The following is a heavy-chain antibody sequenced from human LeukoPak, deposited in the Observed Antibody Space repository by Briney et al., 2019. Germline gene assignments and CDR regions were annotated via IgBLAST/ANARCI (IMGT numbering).Heavy chain of an antibody. J-gene: IGHJ3*01. CDR1: GFTFSSSA. Sequence: PGGSLRLSCAASGFTFSSSAMSWVRQAPGKGLEWVSAISGSGGSTYYADSVKGRFTVSRDNSKNTLYLHMNSLRAEDTAVYYCAKERVTSLTTTAYDVWGQGTMVTVSS. V-gene: IGHV3-23*01. CDR2: ISGSGGST. CDR3: AKERVTSLTTTAYDV. D-gene: IGHD4-17*01.